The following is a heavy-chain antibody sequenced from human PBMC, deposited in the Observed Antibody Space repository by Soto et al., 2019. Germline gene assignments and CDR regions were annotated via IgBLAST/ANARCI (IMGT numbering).Heavy chain of an antibody. V-gene: IGHV5-51*03. J-gene: IGHJ6*02. CDR3: ARSSKFYYDSSGYRRTGTYYYYGMDV. CDR1: GYSFTTYW. Sequence: PGESLKISCKGSGYSFTTYWIGWVRQMPGKGLEWMGIIYPGNSDTRYSPSFQSQVTISADKSISTAYLQWSSLKASDTAMYYCARSSKFYYDSSGYRRTGTYYYYGMDVWGQGTTVTVSS. CDR2: IYPGNSDT. D-gene: IGHD3-22*01.